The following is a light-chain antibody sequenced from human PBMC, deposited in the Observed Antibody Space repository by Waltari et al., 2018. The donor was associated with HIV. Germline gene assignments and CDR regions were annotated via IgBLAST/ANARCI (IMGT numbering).Light chain of an antibody. CDR3: SSYTSSSTLRGV. CDR1: SSDVGGYNY. Sequence: QSALTQPASVSGSPGQSITISCTGTSSDVGGYNYVSWYQQHPGKAPKLMIYDCRKRPSGVSNRFSGSKSGNTASLTISGLQAEEQADYYCSSYTSSSTLRGVFGGGTKLTVL. CDR2: DCR. V-gene: IGLV2-14*03. J-gene: IGLJ2*01.